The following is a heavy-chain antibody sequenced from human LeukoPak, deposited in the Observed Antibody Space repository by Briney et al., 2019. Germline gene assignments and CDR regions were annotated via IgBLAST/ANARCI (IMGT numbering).Heavy chain of an antibody. CDR1: GFTISIQY. V-gene: IGHV3-66*01. Sequence: GGSLRLSCAASGFTISIQYMSWLRHAPGKTLERVSIVYSGGSKYYADSVKGRFTMSRDNAENMVYLQMKDLRAEDTAVYYCARGAFPWYFDLWGRGTLVTVSS. CDR2: VYSGGSK. J-gene: IGHJ2*01. CDR3: ARGAFPWYFDL.